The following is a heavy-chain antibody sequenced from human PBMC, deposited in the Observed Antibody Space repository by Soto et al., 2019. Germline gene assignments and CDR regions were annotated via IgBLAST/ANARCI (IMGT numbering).Heavy chain of an antibody. D-gene: IGHD2-15*01. V-gene: IGHV5-51*01. CDR3: ARYCSGGSCGYYYYGMDV. CDR2: IYPGDSDT. J-gene: IGHJ6*02. CDR1: GYSFTSYW. Sequence: PGESLKISCKGSGYSFTSYWIGWVRQMPGKGLEWMEIIYPGDSDTRYSPSFQGQVTISADKSISTAYLQWSSLKASDTAMYYCARYCSGGSCGYYYYGMDVWGQGTTVTVSS.